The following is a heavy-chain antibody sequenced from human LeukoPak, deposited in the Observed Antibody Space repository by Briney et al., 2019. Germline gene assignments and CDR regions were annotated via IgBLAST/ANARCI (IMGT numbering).Heavy chain of an antibody. CDR3: ATAPRARGSGIAFDY. D-gene: IGHD6-13*01. CDR1: GYTLTELS. V-gene: IGHV1-24*01. J-gene: IGHJ4*02. CDR2: FDPEDGET. Sequence: ASVKVSCKISGYTLTELSMHWVRQAPGKGLEWMGGFDPEDGETIYAQKFQGRVTMTEDTSTDTAYMELSSLRSEDTAVYYCATAPRARGSGIAFDYWGQGTLVTASS.